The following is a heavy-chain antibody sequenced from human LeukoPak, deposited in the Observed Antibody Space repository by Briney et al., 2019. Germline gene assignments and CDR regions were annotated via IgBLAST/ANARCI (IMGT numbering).Heavy chain of an antibody. V-gene: IGHV3-66*01. CDR3: ARGGYSGYDYKYYYGMDV. D-gene: IGHD5-12*01. CDR1: GFTVSSNY. CDR2: IYSCGST. Sequence: GGSLRLSCAASGFTVSSNYMSWVRQAPGKGLEWVSVIYSCGSTYYADSVKGRFTISRDNSKNTLYLQMNSLRAEDTAVYYCARGGYSGYDYKYYYGMDVWGQGTTVTVSS. J-gene: IGHJ6*02.